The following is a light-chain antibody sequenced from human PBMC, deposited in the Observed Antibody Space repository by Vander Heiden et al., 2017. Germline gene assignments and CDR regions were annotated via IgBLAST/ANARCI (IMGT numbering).Light chain of an antibody. J-gene: IGKJ1*01. Sequence: GDRVTITCRASQSISSWFAWYQQKPGKAPKLLIYDASSLQSGVPSRFSGSGSGTYFSLTISSLQSDDFATYYCQQYNRYSRTFGQGTKVEIK. V-gene: IGKV1-5*01. CDR3: QQYNRYSRT. CDR1: QSISSW. CDR2: DAS.